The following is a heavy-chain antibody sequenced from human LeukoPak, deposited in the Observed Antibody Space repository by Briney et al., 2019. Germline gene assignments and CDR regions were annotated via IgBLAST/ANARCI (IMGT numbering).Heavy chain of an antibody. Sequence: SVKVSCKASGFTFTSSAMQWVRQARGQRLEWIGWIVVGSGNTNYAQKFQERVTITRDMSTSTAYMELSSLRSEDTAVYYCAKALGMIVMASIDYWGQGTLVTVSS. V-gene: IGHV1-58*02. CDR1: GFTFTSSA. J-gene: IGHJ4*02. D-gene: IGHD3-22*01. CDR3: AKALGMIVMASIDY. CDR2: IVVGSGNT.